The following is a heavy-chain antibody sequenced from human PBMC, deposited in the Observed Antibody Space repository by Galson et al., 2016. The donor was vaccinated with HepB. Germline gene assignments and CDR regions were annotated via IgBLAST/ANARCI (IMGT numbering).Heavy chain of an antibody. D-gene: IGHD4-23*01. Sequence: SLRLSCAASGFTFSNYGMHWVRQAPGKGLEWVAVIWYDGSNKYYADSVKGRFTISRDNFKNTLYLQMNSLRAEDTAVYYCGREALVTVSAIDYWGQGTLVTVSS. J-gene: IGHJ4*02. CDR1: GFTFSNYG. V-gene: IGHV3-33*01. CDR2: IWYDGSNK. CDR3: GREALVTVSAIDY.